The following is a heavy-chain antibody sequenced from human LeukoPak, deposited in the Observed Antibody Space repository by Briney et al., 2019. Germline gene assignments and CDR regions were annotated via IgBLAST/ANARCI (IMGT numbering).Heavy chain of an antibody. CDR3: AREDGWGVDI. D-gene: IGHD3-16*01. V-gene: IGHV4-61*02. CDR2: IYTSGST. J-gene: IGHJ3*02. CDR1: GGSISSGSYY. Sequence: SETLSLTCTVSGGSISSGSYYWTWIRQPAGKGLEWIGRIYTSGSTNYNPSLKSRVTISVDTSKNQFSLKLSSVTAADTAVYYCAREDGWGVDIWGQGTMVTVSS.